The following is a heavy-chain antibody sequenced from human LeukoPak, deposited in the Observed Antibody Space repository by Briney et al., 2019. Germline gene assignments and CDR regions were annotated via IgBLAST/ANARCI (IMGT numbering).Heavy chain of an antibody. CDR1: GGSFSGYY. J-gene: IGHJ6*02. D-gene: IGHD6-19*01. V-gene: IGHV4-34*01. Sequence: KPSETLSLTCAVYGGSFSGYYWSWIRQPPGKGLEWIGEINHSGSTNYNPSLKSRVTISVDTSKNQFSLKLSSVTAADTAVYYCARDQGIAVVWGGYYYYGMDVWGQGTTVTVSS. CDR3: ARDQGIAVVWGGYYYYGMDV. CDR2: INHSGST.